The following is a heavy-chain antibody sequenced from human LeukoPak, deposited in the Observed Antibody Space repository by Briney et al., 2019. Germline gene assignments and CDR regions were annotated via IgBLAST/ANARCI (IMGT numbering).Heavy chain of an antibody. CDR3: ARDFGSPIVAGTGRWYFDL. J-gene: IGHJ2*01. V-gene: IGHV6-1*01. CDR1: GDSVSSNSAA. Sequence: SQTLSLTCAISGDSVSSNSAAWNWIRQSPSRGLEWLGRTYYRSKWYNDYAVSVKSRITINPDTSKNQFSLQLNSVTPEDTAVYYCARDFGSPIVAGTGRWYFDLWGRGTLVTVSS. D-gene: IGHD6-19*01. CDR2: TYYRSKWYN.